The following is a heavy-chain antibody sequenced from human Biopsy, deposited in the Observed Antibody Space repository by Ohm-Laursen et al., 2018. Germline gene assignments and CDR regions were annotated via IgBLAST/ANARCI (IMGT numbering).Heavy chain of an antibody. CDR1: GGTFSNYG. Sequence: SVKVSCKAPGGTFSNYGVNWVRQAPGQGLEWLGGNIPIFGTENYAQKFQDRVTVAADTSTSTATMELRSLRSDDTAVYYCATKLTGYFHHWGQGTLVIVSS. CDR2: NIPIFGTE. D-gene: IGHD3-9*01. J-gene: IGHJ1*01. CDR3: ATKLTGYFHH. V-gene: IGHV1-69*06.